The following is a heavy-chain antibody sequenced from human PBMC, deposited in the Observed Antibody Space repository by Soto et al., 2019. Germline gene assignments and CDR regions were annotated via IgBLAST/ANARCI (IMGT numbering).Heavy chain of an antibody. J-gene: IGHJ4*02. D-gene: IGHD3-10*01. V-gene: IGHV1-8*01. Sequence: ASVKVSCKASGYTFSNYDMNWVRQATGQGPEWIGWVNPNNGDTGYAQKFQGRVTLTTDISTTTAYMELTSLRSEDTAIYYCAKGARLGSAIDFDYWGQGTLVTVSS. CDR1: GYTFSNYD. CDR2: VNPNNGDT. CDR3: AKGARLGSAIDFDY.